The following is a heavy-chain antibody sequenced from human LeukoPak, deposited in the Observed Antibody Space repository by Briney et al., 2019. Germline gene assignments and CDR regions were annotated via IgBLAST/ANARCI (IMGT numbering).Heavy chain of an antibody. CDR3: LSGPGN. D-gene: IGHD6-25*01. J-gene: IGHJ4*02. CDR1: GFIFSNFW. V-gene: IGHV3-7*03. Sequence: GGALRLSCAAAGFIFSNFWMGWVRQAPGKGLQWVARIKEDGSEKYYVDSVKGRFTISRDKAKKSLYLQMNILRAEDTDLFYGLSGPGNGGQGTLVTFS. CDR2: IKEDGSEK.